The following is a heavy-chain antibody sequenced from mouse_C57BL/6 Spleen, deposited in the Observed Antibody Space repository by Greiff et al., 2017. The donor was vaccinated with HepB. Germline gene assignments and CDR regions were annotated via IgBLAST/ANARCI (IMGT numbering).Heavy chain of an antibody. CDR2: IYPRSGNT. D-gene: IGHD1-1*02. CDR3: ARGDCDRWGFVV. Sequence: VQLQQSGAELARPGASVKLSCKASGYTFTSYGISWVKQRTGQGLEWIGEIYPRSGNTYYNEKFKGKATLTADKSSSTAYMELRSLTSEDSAIYFRARGDCDRWGFVVGGTGTSVTFSS. J-gene: IGHJ1*03. CDR1: GYTFTSYG. V-gene: IGHV1-81*01.